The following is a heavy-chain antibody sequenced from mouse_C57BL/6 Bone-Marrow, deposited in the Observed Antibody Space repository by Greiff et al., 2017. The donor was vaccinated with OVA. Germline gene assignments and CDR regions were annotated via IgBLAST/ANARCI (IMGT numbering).Heavy chain of an antibody. CDR3: ASGTDYGSSYHY. J-gene: IGHJ2*01. V-gene: IGHV1-55*01. D-gene: IGHD1-1*01. CDR2: LYPGSGST. Sequence: QVQLQHPGAELVKPGASVKMSCKASGYTFTSYWITWVKQRPGHGLEWIGDLYPGSGSTNYNEKFKSKATLTVDPSSSTAYMQLSSLTSEDSAVYYCASGTDYGSSYHYWGQGTTLTVSS. CDR1: GYTFTSYW.